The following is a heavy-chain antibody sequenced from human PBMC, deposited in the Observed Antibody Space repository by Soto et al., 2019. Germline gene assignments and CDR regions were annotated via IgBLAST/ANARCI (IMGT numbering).Heavy chain of an antibody. CDR1: GFTFSSYG. D-gene: IGHD1-26*01. J-gene: IGHJ3*02. CDR2: IWYDGSNK. V-gene: IGHV3-33*01. CDR3: ARGLSVRPGAFDS. Sequence: QVQLVESGGGVVQPGRSLRLSCAASGFTFSSYGMHWVRQAPGKGLEWVAVIWYDGSNKYYADSVKGRFTISRDNSKNTLYLQMHSLRAEDTAVHYCARGLSVRPGAFDSWGQGTMVTLSS.